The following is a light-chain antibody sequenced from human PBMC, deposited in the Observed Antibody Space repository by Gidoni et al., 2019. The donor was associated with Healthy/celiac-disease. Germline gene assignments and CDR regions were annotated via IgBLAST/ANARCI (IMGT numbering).Light chain of an antibody. J-gene: IGLJ2*01. CDR3: QSYDSSLSGSL. CDR2: DNS. CDR1: SSNIGAGYD. Sequence: QSVLTQPPSVSGAPGQRVSISCTGSSSNIGAGYDVHWYQQLPGTAPKLLIYDNSNRPSGVPDRFSGSKSGPSASLAITGLQAEDEADYYCQSYDSSLSGSLFGGGTKLTVL. V-gene: IGLV1-40*01.